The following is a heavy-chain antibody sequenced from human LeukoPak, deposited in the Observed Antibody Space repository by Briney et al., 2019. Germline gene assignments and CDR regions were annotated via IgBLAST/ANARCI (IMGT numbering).Heavy chain of an antibody. D-gene: IGHD2/OR15-2a*01. CDR1: GFTFSSFA. V-gene: IGHV3-64D*09. CDR3: VKDLRSDFMGVLSRYLSY. CDR2: ISRNGGST. Sequence: SGGSLSLSCSVSGFTFSSFAMHCVRQAPGRGLEYVAAISRNGGSTYYAASVKGRFTISRDNSKNTLYLQMSSLRGEDAAVYLCVKDLRSDFMGVLSRYLSYWGQGTLVTVSS. J-gene: IGHJ4*02.